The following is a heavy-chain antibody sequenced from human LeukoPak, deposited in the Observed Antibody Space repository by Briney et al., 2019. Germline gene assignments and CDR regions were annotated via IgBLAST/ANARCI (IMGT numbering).Heavy chain of an antibody. V-gene: IGHV5-51*01. CDR2: IYPVDSDT. Sequence: GESLQISCKGSGYNFTNYWIGWVRQMPGKGLEWMGIIYPVDSDTRYSPSFQGQVTISVDESITTAYLQWSSLKASDTAMYYCARLFRNYYDSSGRGRLDYWGQGTLVTVSS. CDR3: ARLFRNYYDSSGRGRLDY. D-gene: IGHD3-22*01. CDR1: GYNFTNYW. J-gene: IGHJ4*02.